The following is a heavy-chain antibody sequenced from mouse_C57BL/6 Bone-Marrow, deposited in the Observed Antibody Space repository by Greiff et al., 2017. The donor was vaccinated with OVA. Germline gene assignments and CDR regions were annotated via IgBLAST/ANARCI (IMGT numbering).Heavy chain of an antibody. J-gene: IGHJ2*01. D-gene: IGHD1-1*01. CDR3: AITGFDY. Sequence: EVQLQQSGAELVKPGASVKLSCTASGFNITDYYMHWVKQRPEQGLEWIGRIDPEAGETKYAPKFQGKATITADTSYNTAYLELSSLTSEDTAVYYCAITGFDYGGQGTTLTVSS. CDR1: GFNITDYY. V-gene: IGHV14-2*01. CDR2: IDPEAGET.